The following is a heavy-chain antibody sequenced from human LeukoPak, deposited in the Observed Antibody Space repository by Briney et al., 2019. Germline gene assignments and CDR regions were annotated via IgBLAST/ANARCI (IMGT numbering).Heavy chain of an antibody. Sequence: GGSLRLSCAASGFTFSSYSMNWVRQAPGKGLEWVSSISSSSYIYYADSVKGRFTISRDNAKNSLYLQMNSLRAEDTAVYYCAKEIGYSGPIDYWGQGTLVTVSS. D-gene: IGHD5-12*01. J-gene: IGHJ4*02. CDR1: GFTFSSYS. CDR2: ISSSSYI. CDR3: AKEIGYSGPIDY. V-gene: IGHV3-21*01.